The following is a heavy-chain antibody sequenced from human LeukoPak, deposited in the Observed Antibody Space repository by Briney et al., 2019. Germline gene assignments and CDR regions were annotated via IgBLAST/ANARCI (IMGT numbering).Heavy chain of an antibody. CDR2: INSDGSST. D-gene: IGHD3-16*01. Sequence: GGSLRLSCAASGFTFSSYWMHWVRQAPGKGLVWVSRINSDGSSTSYADSVKGRFTISRDNSKNTLYLQMNSLRAEDTAVYYCAKDRHGGGFDYWGQGTLVTVSS. CDR1: GFTFSSYW. V-gene: IGHV3-74*01. CDR3: AKDRHGGGFDY. J-gene: IGHJ4*02.